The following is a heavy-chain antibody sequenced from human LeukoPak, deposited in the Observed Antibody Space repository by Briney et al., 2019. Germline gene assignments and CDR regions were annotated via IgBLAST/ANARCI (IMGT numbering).Heavy chain of an antibody. CDR2: ISAYNGNT. Sequence: ASVKVSCKASGYTFTSYGISWVRQAPGQGLEWMGWISAYNGNTNYAQKLQGRVTMTTDTSTSTAYTELRSLRSDDTAVYYCARDLLGYCSGGSCCLDYWGQGTLVTVSS. CDR1: GYTFTSYG. D-gene: IGHD2-15*01. CDR3: ARDLLGYCSGGSCCLDY. J-gene: IGHJ4*02. V-gene: IGHV1-18*04.